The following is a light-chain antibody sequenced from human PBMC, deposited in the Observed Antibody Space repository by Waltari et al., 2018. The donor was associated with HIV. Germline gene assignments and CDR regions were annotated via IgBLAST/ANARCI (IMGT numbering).Light chain of an antibody. CDR3: CSYSGSGTLYV. CDR1: SSDVGGYTF. CDR2: DVT. V-gene: IGLV2-11*01. J-gene: IGLJ1*01. Sequence: QSALTQPRSVSGSPGQSVTISCTGTSSDVGGYTFVSWYQHHPGKAPKLGISDVTKRPSGVPDCCSGSKSGNTASLTISGLQAEDEADYYCCSYSGSGTLYVFGTGTEVTVL.